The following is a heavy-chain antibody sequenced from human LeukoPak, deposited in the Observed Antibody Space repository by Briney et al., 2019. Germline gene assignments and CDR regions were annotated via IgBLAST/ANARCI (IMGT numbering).Heavy chain of an antibody. CDR2: ITATSGTR. V-gene: IGHV3-48*02. J-gene: IGHJ4*02. Sequence: GGSLRLSCAASGFTFSGYTMNWVRQAPGKGLEWVSYITATSGTRYYADSVKGQFTISRDNAQDSLYLQMISLRDEDTAVYYCARGIYSSGSYYFDYWGQGTLVTVSS. CDR1: GFTFSGYT. D-gene: IGHD6-25*01. CDR3: ARGIYSSGSYYFDY.